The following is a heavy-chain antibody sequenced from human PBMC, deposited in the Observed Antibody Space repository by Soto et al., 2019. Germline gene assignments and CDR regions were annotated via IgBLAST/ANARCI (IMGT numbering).Heavy chain of an antibody. V-gene: IGHV3-21*01. CDR3: ARDLDYYDSSGYSNPPT. CDR2: ISSSSSYI. J-gene: IGHJ5*02. Sequence: PGGSLRLSCAASGFTFSGYSMNWVRQAPGKGLEWVSSISSSSSYIYYADSVKGRFTISRDNAKNSLYLQMNSLRAEDTAVYYCARDLDYYDSSGYSNPPTWGQGTLVTVSS. D-gene: IGHD3-22*01. CDR1: GFTFSGYS.